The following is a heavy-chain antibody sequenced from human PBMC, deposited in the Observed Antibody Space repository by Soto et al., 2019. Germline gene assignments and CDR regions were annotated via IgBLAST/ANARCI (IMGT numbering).Heavy chain of an antibody. J-gene: IGHJ5*01. CDR2: ISSGSSYI. Sequence: VGSLRLSCAASGFTFSTYTMNWVRQAPGKGLEWISSISSGSSYIYYAGSVKGRFTISRDNAKNSLFLQMDSLRADDTAVYYCARDILSGGAYPDSWGQGTKVTVSS. CDR1: GFTFSTYT. V-gene: IGHV3-21*01. D-gene: IGHD3-10*01. CDR3: ARDILSGGAYPDS.